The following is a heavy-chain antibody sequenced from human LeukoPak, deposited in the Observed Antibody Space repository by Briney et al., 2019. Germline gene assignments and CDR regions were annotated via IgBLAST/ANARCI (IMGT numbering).Heavy chain of an antibody. D-gene: IGHD3-3*01. CDR3: ARGTKYYDFWSGYYAAFDI. V-gene: IGHV1-18*01. Sequence: ASVKVSCKASGYTFTSYGISWVRQAPGQGLEWMGWISAYNGNTNYAQKLQGRVTMTTDTSTSTAYMELRSLRSDDTAVYYCARGTKYYDFWSGYYAAFDIWGQGTMVTVSS. CDR2: ISAYNGNT. J-gene: IGHJ3*02. CDR1: GYTFTSYG.